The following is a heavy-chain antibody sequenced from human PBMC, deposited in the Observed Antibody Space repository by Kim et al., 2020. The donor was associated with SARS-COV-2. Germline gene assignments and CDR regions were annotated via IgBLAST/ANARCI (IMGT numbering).Heavy chain of an antibody. Sequence: YQDSVKRRFHISRDNSRRTLYLQMNSLRDADTAIDYCAKDVRSEPAALESWGQGTLVTVSS. CDR3: AKDVRSEPAALES. D-gene: IGHD2-2*01. J-gene: IGHJ4*02. V-gene: IGHV3-33*06.